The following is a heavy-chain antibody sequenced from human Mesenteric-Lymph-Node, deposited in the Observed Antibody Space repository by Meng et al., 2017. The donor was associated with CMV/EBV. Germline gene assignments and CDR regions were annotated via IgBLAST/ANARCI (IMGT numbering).Heavy chain of an antibody. D-gene: IGHD4-23*01. CDR2: INPNIGST. CDR1: RYTFTGYN. J-gene: IGHJ4*02. CDR3: ARGETVVTPDY. Sequence: ASVQVSCKASRYTFTGYNMCWVRQAPGQGLEWMGWINPNIGSTNYAHNFQGRVTMTRETTITTVYMELSSLRSDDTALYYCARGETVVTPDYWGPGTLVTVSS. V-gene: IGHV1-2*02.